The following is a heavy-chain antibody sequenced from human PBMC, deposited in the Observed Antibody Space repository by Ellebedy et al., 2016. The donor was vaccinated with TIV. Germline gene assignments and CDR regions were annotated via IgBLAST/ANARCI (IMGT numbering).Heavy chain of an antibody. CDR3: ARSYTFYYGSGSYGAFDI. Sequence: SETLSLTCTVSGGSTSSYYRSWIRQPPGKGLEWIGYIYDSGSTNYNPSLKSRVTMSLDTSKNQFSLKLSSVNAADTAIYYCARSYTFYYGSGSYGAFDIWGQGTMVTFSS. V-gene: IGHV4-59*01. CDR2: IYDSGST. J-gene: IGHJ3*02. CDR1: GGSTSSYY. D-gene: IGHD3-10*01.